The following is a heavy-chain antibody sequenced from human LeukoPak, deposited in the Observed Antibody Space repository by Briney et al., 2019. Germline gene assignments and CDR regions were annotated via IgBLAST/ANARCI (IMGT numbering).Heavy chain of an antibody. D-gene: IGHD5-18*01. V-gene: IGHV3-7*01. CDR1: GFTFSSYW. Sequence: GGSLRLSCAASGFTFSSYWVSWVRQAPGKGLEWVANIKQDGSEKYYVDSVKGRFTISRDNAKNSLYLQMNSLRAEDTAVYYCARAGYSYADYWGQGTLVTVSS. CDR2: IKQDGSEK. J-gene: IGHJ4*02. CDR3: ARAGYSYADY.